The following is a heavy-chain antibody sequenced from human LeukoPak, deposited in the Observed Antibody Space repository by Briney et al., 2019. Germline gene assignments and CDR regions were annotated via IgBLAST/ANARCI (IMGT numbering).Heavy chain of an antibody. D-gene: IGHD6-13*01. CDR2: IYTSGST. V-gene: IGHV4-61*02. CDR1: GGSISSGSYY. CDR3: ARVVNSSSWYIDAFDI. Sequence: SETLSLTCTVSGGSISSGSYYWSWIRQPAGKGLEWIGRIYTSGSTNYNPSLKSRVTISVDTSKNQFSLKLSSVTAADTAVYYCARVVNSSSWYIDAFDIWGQGTMVTVSS. J-gene: IGHJ3*02.